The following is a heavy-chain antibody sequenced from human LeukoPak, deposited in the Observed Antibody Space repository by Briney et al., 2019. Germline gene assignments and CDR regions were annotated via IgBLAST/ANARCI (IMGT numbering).Heavy chain of an antibody. J-gene: IGHJ4*02. CDR3: ARDSYSSSFSHFDY. V-gene: IGHV4-39*07. D-gene: IGHD6-13*01. CDR2: IYYSGST. CDR1: GGSISSSSYY. Sequence: SETLSLTCTVSGGSISSSSYYWGWIRQPPGKGLEWIGSIYYSGSTYYNPSLKSRVTISVDTSKNQFSLKLSSVTAADTAVYYCARDSYSSSFSHFDYWGQGTLVTVSS.